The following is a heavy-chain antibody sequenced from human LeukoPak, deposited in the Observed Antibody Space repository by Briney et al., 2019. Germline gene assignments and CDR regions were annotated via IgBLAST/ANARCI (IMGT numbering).Heavy chain of an antibody. J-gene: IGHJ6*03. CDR3: ARLSGSSEFGYYMDV. D-gene: IGHD6-6*01. CDR1: GDSISSGTYY. Sequence: SETLSLTCTVSGDSISSGTYYWGWIRQSPGKGLEWIGSMYYSGRTYYNSSLKSRVTTSVDTSKNQFSLKLSSVTAADTAVYYCARLSGSSEFGYYMDVWGTGTTVTVSS. CDR2: MYYSGRT. V-gene: IGHV4-39*01.